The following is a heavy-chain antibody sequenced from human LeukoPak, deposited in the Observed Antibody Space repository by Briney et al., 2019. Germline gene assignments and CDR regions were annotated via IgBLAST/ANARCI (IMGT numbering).Heavy chain of an antibody. J-gene: IGHJ3*02. V-gene: IGHV1-69*13. Sequence: SVKVSCKASGGTFSSYAISWVRQAPGQGLEWMGGIIPIFGTANYAQKFQGRVTITADESTSTAYMELSSLRAEDTAVYYCARDYYDSSGYSGAFDIWGQGTMVTVSS. CDR3: ARDYYDSSGYSGAFDI. D-gene: IGHD3-22*01. CDR1: GGTFSSYA. CDR2: IIPIFGTA.